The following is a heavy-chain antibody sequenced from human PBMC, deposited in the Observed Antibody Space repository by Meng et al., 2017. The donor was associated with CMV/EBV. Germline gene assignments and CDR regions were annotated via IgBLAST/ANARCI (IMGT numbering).Heavy chain of an antibody. CDR1: GFTFDDYG. V-gene: IGHV3-20*04. D-gene: IGHD3-22*01. Sequence: ETLSLTCAASGFTFDDYGMSWVRQAPGKGLEWVSGINWNGGSTGYADSVKGRFTISRDNSKNSLYLQMNSLRTEDTALYYCAKDIGYDSSGSKSYGMDVWGQGTTVTVSS. J-gene: IGHJ6*02. CDR3: AKDIGYDSSGSKSYGMDV. CDR2: INWNGGST.